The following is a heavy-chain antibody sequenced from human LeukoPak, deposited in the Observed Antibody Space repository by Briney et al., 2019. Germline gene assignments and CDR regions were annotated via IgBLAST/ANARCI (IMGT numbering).Heavy chain of an antibody. Sequence: GGSLRLSCAASGFTFSSYWMSWVRQAPGKGLEWVGNIKQDGSEKYYVDSVKGRFTISRDNAKNSLYLQMNSLRAEDTAVYYCARDCSGGSCYSGYYYGMDVWGQGTTVPVSS. CDR3: ARDCSGGSCYSGYYYGMDV. CDR1: GFTFSSYW. J-gene: IGHJ6*02. CDR2: IKQDGSEK. D-gene: IGHD2-15*01. V-gene: IGHV3-7*01.